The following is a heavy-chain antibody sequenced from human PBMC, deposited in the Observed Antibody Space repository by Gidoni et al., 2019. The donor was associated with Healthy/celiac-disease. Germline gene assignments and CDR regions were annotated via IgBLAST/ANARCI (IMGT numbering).Heavy chain of an antibody. Sequence: EVQLVESGGGLVKPGGSLRLSCAASGFTFSNAWMSWVRQAPGKGLEWVCRIKSKTDGGTTDYAAPVKGRFTISRDDSKNTLYLQMNSLKTQDTAVYYCTTSPRGLWGQGTLVTVSS. CDR2: IKSKTDGGTT. J-gene: IGHJ4*02. V-gene: IGHV3-15*01. CDR1: GFTFSNAW. CDR3: TTSPRGL. D-gene: IGHD3-10*01.